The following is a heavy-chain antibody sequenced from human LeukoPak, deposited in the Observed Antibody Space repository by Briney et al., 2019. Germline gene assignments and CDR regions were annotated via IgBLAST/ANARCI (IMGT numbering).Heavy chain of an antibody. J-gene: IGHJ4*02. V-gene: IGHV4-61*05. CDR2: IYYSGST. Sequence: PSETLSLTCTVSGGSISSSSYYWSWIRQPPGKGLEWIGYIYYSGSTNYNPSLKSRVTISVDTSKNQFSLKLSSVTATDTAVYYCARAYDLLTGHFDYWGQGTLVTVSS. CDR3: ARAYDLLTGHFDY. D-gene: IGHD3-9*01. CDR1: GGSISSSSYY.